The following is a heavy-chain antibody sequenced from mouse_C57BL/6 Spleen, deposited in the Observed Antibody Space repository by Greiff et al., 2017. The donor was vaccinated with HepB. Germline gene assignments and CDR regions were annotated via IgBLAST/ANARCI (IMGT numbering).Heavy chain of an antibody. V-gene: IGHV5-9-1*02. CDR3: TREGITTVVAHWYFDV. D-gene: IGHD1-1*01. J-gene: IGHJ1*03. Sequence: EVMLVESGEGLVKPGGSLKLSCAASGFTFSSYAMSWVRQTPEKRLEWVAYISSGGDYIYYADTVKGRFTISRDNARNTLYLQMSSLKSEDTAMYYCTREGITTVVAHWYFDVWGTGTTVTVSS. CDR2: ISSGGDYI. CDR1: GFTFSSYA.